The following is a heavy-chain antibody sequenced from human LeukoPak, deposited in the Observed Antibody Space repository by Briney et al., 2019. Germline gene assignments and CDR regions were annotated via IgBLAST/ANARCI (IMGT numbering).Heavy chain of an antibody. J-gene: IGHJ3*02. CDR1: GGSFSGYY. D-gene: IGHD1-7*01. CDR2: INHSGST. V-gene: IGHV4-34*01. CDR3: ARGGSPITGTEWRSSYAFDI. Sequence: SETLSLTCAVYGGSFSGYYWSWIRQPPGKGLEWIGEINHSGSTNYNPSLKSRITISVDTSKNQFSLKLSSVTAADTAVYYCARGGSPITGTEWRSSYAFDIWGQGTMVTVSS.